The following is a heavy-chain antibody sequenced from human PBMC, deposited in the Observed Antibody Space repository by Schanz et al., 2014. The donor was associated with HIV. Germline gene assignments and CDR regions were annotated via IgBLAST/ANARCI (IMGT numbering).Heavy chain of an antibody. CDR1: GFTFDNND. Sequence: QVQLVESGGGVVQPGGSLRLSCVASGFTFDNNDLHCIRQTPGQGLEWLSVISFDGTYKYYADSVRGRFTISRDNSKNTLYLHMNSLRPDDTAVYYCATDICSTRCYYAYWGPGTLVAVSS. CDR2: ISFDGTYK. J-gene: IGHJ4*02. V-gene: IGHV3-30*03. D-gene: IGHD2-2*01. CDR3: ATDICSTRCYYAY.